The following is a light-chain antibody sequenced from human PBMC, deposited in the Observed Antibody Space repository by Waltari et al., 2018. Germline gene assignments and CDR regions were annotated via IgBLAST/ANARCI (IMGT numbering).Light chain of an antibody. J-gene: IGLJ2*01. CDR3: CSYAGSRIVV. CDR2: EVT. CDR1: SRDVGTYNL. Sequence: QSALTQPAAVSGSPGPSITISCTGPSRDVGTYNLVSWYQHHPGKVPKLMIYEVTKRPSGISNRFSGSKSGNTASLTISGLQAEDEGDYYCCSYAGSRIVVFGGGTKMTVL. V-gene: IGLV2-23*02.